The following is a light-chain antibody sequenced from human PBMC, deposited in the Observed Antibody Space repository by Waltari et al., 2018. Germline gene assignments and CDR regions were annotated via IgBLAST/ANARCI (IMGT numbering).Light chain of an antibody. CDR2: DAS. CDR1: QSVSNY. Sequence: EIVLTQSPATLSLSPGEGATLSCRASQSVSNYLAWYQQKPGQAPRLLIYDASTRATGTPARFSGSGSGTDFSLTISSLEPEDFAVYYCQQRGNGLTFGGGTKVEIK. J-gene: IGKJ4*01. CDR3: QQRGNGLT. V-gene: IGKV3-11*01.